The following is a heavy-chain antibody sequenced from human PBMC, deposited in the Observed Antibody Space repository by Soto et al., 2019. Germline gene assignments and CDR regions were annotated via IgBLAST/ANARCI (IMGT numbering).Heavy chain of an antibody. V-gene: IGHV3-23*01. CDR3: AKDKYASGSYYNSVTDY. CDR2: ISGRAGST. D-gene: IGHD3-10*01. Sequence: EVQLLESGGGLVQPGGSLRLSGAASGFTFTGYAMSWVRQAPGKGLEWVSAISGRAGSTYYEDSVKGRFTISRDNSKNTLYLQMNSLRAEDTAVYYCAKDKYASGSYYNSVTDYWGQGTLVTVSS. CDR1: GFTFTGYA. J-gene: IGHJ4*02.